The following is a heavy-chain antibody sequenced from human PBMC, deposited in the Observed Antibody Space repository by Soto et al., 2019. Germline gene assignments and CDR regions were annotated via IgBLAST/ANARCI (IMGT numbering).Heavy chain of an antibody. Sequence: SVKVSCKASGGTFSSYTISWVRQAPGQGLEWMGRIIPILGIANYAQKFQGRVTITADKSTSTAYMELSSLRSEDTAVYYCARDPSYDYGDYGYGMDVWGQGTTVTVSS. V-gene: IGHV1-69*04. D-gene: IGHD4-17*01. CDR2: IIPILGIA. CDR1: GGTFSSYT. J-gene: IGHJ6*02. CDR3: ARDPSYDYGDYGYGMDV.